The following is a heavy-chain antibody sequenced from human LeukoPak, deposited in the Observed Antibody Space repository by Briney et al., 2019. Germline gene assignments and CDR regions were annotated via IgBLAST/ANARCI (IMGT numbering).Heavy chain of an antibody. CDR2: ISSSGGGT. D-gene: IGHD6-19*01. CDR1: GFTFKSYA. J-gene: IGHJ3*02. CDR3: ASPTSGQSFDI. V-gene: IGHV3-23*01. Sequence: PGGSLRLSCAASGFTFKSYAMTWVRQAPGKGLEWVSTISSSGGGTFYADSVKGRFTISRDTSKNTLYLQMHSLRAEDTAVYYCASPTSGQSFDIWGLGTMVTVSS.